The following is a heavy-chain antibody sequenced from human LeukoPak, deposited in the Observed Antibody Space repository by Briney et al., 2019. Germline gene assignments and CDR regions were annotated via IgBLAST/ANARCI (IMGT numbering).Heavy chain of an antibody. V-gene: IGHV1-8*01. CDR2: MNPNSGNT. CDR3: ARASITIFGVVMTYNWFDP. CDR1: GYTFTSYD. Sequence: ASVKVSCKASGYTFTSYDINWVRQATGQGLEWMGWMNPNSGNTGYAQKFQGRVTMTRSTSISTAYMELSSLRSEDTAVYYCARASITIFGVVMTYNWFDPWGQGTLVTVSS. J-gene: IGHJ5*02. D-gene: IGHD3-3*01.